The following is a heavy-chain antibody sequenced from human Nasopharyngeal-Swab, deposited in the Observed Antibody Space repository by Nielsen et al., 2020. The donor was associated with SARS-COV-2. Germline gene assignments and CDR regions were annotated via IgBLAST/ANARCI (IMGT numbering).Heavy chain of an antibody. V-gene: IGHV4-34*01. CDR2: INHRGST. CDR1: GGSFTDHY. J-gene: IGHJ5*01. CDR3: ARGLVDVNMMLVVIGFSYWLDS. Sequence: SETLSLTCAVYGGSFTDHYWTWIRQPPGKGLEWIGEINHRGSTNYNPSLKSRVTISADTSKNQFSLNLSSVTAADTAVYYCARGLVDVNMMLVVIGFSYWLDSWGQGTLVTVSS. D-gene: IGHD3-22*01.